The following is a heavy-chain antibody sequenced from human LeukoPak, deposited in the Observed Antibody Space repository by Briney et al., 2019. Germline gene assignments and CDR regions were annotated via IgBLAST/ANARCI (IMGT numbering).Heavy chain of an antibody. CDR1: GFTFDDYA. V-gene: IGHV3-9*01. D-gene: IGHD5-24*01. J-gene: IGHJ4*02. CDR2: ISWNSGSR. Sequence: GGSLRLSCAPSGFTFDDYAMQWVRQAPGKGLEWVSGISWNSGSRGYADSVKGRFTISRDNAKNSLYLQMNSLRAEDTALYYCAKARQFYYFDYWGQGTLVTVSS. CDR3: AKARQFYYFDY.